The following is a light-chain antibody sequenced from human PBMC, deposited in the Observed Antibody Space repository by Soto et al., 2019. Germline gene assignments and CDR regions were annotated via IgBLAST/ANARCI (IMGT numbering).Light chain of an antibody. CDR1: SSDVGGYNF. CDR2: EVT. CDR3: SSYAGSNFNV. V-gene: IGLV2-8*01. J-gene: IGLJ1*01. Sequence: QSALTQPPSASGSPGQSVTISCTGTSSDVGGYNFVSWYQQHPGKAPKLIIYEVTKRPSGVPDRFSGSKSGNTASLTVSGLQADDEADYYCSSYAGSNFNVFEIGTKLTVL.